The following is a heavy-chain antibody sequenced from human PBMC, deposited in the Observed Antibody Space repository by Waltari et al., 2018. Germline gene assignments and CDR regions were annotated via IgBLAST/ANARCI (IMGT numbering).Heavy chain of an antibody. CDR2: IYYSGST. CDR3: ARDGSAAGAAFDY. V-gene: IGHV4-39*07. J-gene: IGHJ4*02. CDR1: GGSISSSSYY. D-gene: IGHD6-13*01. Sequence: QLQLQESGPGLVKPSETLSLTCTVSGGSISSSSYYWGWLRQPPGKGLEWIGSIYYSGSTYYNPSLKSRVTISVDTSKNQFSLKLSSVTAADTAVYYCARDGSAAGAAFDYWGQGTLVTVSS.